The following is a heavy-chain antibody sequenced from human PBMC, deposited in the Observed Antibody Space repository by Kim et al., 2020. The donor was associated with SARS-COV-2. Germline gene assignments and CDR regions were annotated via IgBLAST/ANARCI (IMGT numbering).Heavy chain of an antibody. CDR1: GFTFSSYG. V-gene: IGHV3-33*05. Sequence: GGSLRLSCAASGFTFSSYGMHWVRQAPGKGLEWVAVISYDGSNKYYADSVKGRFTISRDNSKNTLYLQMNSLRAEDTAVYYCARDRGYGDYVPGYFDPWGQGTLVTVSS. CDR3: ARDRGYGDYVPGYFDP. CDR2: ISYDGSNK. J-gene: IGHJ5*02. D-gene: IGHD4-17*01.